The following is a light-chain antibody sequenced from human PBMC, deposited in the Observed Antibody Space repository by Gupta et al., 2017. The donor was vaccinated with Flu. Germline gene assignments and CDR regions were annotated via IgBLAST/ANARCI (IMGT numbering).Light chain of an antibody. CDR1: QGLDNG. CDR2: DAS. J-gene: IGKJ3*01. Sequence: AIQLTQSPSSLSASVGDRVTLSCRTSQGLDNGLAWYQQRPGKPPQLLIYDASRLFSGVPARFSGSGSGTDFTLTISSLQPEDFATYYCQKFNVFGPGTTVDVK. V-gene: IGKV1-13*02. CDR3: QKFNV.